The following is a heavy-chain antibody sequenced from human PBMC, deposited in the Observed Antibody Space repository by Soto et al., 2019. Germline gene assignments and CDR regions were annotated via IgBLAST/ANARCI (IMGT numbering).Heavy chain of an antibody. CDR1: GGSISSYY. D-gene: IGHD2-15*01. Sequence: NPSETLSLTCTVSGGSISSYYWSWIRQPPGKGLEWIGYIYYSGSTNYNPSLKSRVTISVDTSKNQFSLKLSSVTAADTAVYYCARGGGYCSGGSCYPTLGYYYGMDVWGQGTTVTVSS. CDR2: IYYSGST. V-gene: IGHV4-59*01. J-gene: IGHJ6*02. CDR3: ARGGGYCSGGSCYPTLGYYYGMDV.